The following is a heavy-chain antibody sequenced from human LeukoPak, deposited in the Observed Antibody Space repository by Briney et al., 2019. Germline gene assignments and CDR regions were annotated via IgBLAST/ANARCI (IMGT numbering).Heavy chain of an antibody. CDR3: ARATDYSNYVGFWFDP. CDR2: IYYSGST. D-gene: IGHD4-11*01. J-gene: IGHJ5*02. CDR1: GGSISSSSYY. Sequence: SETLSLTCTVSGGSISSSSYYWAWIRQPPGKGLEWIGSIYYSGSTYYNPSLKSRVTISVDTSKNQFSLKLSSVTAADTAVYYCARATDYSNYVGFWFDPWGQGTLVTVSS. V-gene: IGHV4-39*07.